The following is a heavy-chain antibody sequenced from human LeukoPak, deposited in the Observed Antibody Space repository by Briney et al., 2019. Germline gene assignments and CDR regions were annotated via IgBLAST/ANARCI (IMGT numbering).Heavy chain of an antibody. CDR1: GYTFTGYY. Sequence: ASVKVSCKAFGYTFTGYYMHWVRQAPGQGIEWMGWINPNSGGTNYAQKFQGWVTMTRDTSISTAYMELSRLRSDDTAVYYCARDAGDYYDSYPYGMDVWGQGTTVTVSS. V-gene: IGHV1-2*04. D-gene: IGHD3-22*01. J-gene: IGHJ6*02. CDR2: INPNSGGT. CDR3: ARDAGDYYDSYPYGMDV.